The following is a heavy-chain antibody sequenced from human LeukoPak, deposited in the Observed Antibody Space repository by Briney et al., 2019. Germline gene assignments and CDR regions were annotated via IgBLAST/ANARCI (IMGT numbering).Heavy chain of an antibody. D-gene: IGHD6-25*01. V-gene: IGHV3-53*01. J-gene: IGHJ4*02. CDR1: GFTVNNKY. CDR3: GRDLIGTAASWDS. Sequence: PGGSLRLPCAASGFTVNNKYMNWVRQAPGKGLEWVSVISSGDNTYYADSVKGRFTISRDNSKNTLYLQMNSLRVEDTAVYYCGRDLIGTAASWDSWGQGTLVTVSS. CDR2: ISSGDNT.